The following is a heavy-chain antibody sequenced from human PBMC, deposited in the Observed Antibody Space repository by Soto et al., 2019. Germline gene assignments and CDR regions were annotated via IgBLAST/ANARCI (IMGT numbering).Heavy chain of an antibody. CDR3: ARDLSPAGGNLFYEAFDI. Sequence: EVQLVESGGDLVQPGGSLRLSCAASGFTFSTYWMTWVRQAPGRGLEWVANIRKDASVIHYADSVEGRFTISRDNDKTSLYLQMSRLSAEDTAVYFCARDLSPAGGNLFYEAFDIWGQGTVVTVSS. D-gene: IGHD2-2*01. CDR1: GFTFSTYW. V-gene: IGHV3-7*01. J-gene: IGHJ3*02. CDR2: IRKDASVI.